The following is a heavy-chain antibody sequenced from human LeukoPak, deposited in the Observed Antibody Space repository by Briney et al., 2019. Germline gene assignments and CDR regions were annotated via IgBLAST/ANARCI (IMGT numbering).Heavy chain of an antibody. CDR1: GGSISSYY. J-gene: IGHJ4*02. V-gene: IGHV4-59*01. D-gene: IGHD6-13*01. Sequence: ASETLSLTCTVSGGSISSYYWSWIRQPPGKGLEWIGYIYYSGSTNYSPSLKSRVTMSVDTSKNHFSLKLRSVTAADTAVYYCARVGESSSLGYWGQGTLVTVSS. CDR3: ARVGESSSLGY. CDR2: IYYSGST.